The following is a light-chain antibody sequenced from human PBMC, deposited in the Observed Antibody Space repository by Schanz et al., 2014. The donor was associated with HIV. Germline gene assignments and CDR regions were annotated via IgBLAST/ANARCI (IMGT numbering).Light chain of an antibody. CDR1: SSSIKTNT. V-gene: IGLV1-44*01. CDR3: GTWDDSLNGWV. CDR2: NTY. Sequence: QSVLTQPPSASGTPGQRVTISCSGSSSSIKTNTLNWLHQPPGTAPKLLIYNTYHRPSGVPDRFSGSESGTSASLAISGLQSEDEADYYCGTWDDSLNGWVFGGGTKLTVL. J-gene: IGLJ3*02.